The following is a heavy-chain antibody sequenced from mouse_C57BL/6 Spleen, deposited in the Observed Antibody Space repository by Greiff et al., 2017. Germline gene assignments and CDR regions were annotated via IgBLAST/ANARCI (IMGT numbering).Heavy chain of an antibody. Sequence: EVQRVESGGGLVKPGGSLKLSCAASGFTFSDYGMHWVRQAPEKGLEWVAYISSGSSTIYYADTVKGRFTISRDNAKNTLFLQMTSLRSEDTAMYYCARDYYGSSYGGYFDYGGKGTTLTGSS. J-gene: IGHJ2*01. CDR3: ARDYYGSSYGGYFDY. D-gene: IGHD1-1*01. V-gene: IGHV5-17*01. CDR1: GFTFSDYG. CDR2: ISSGSSTI.